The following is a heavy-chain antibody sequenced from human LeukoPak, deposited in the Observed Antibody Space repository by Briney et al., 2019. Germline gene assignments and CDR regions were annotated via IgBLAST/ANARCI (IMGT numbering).Heavy chain of an antibody. CDR3: ARNAGSGSYSDY. Sequence: SETLSLTCTVSGGSISSYYWSWIRQPPGKGLEWFGYIYYSGSTNYNPSLKSRVTISVDTSKNQFSLKLSSVTAADTAVYYCARNAGSGSYSDYWGQGTLVTVSS. V-gene: IGHV4-59*08. D-gene: IGHD3-10*01. CDR2: IYYSGST. J-gene: IGHJ4*02. CDR1: GGSISSYY.